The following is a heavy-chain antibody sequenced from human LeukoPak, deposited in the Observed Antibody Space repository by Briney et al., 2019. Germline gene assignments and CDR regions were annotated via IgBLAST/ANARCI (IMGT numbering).Heavy chain of an antibody. Sequence: GGSLRLSCAASGFTFSSYGMHWVRQAPGKGLEWVAVIWYDGSNKYYADSVKGRFTISRDNSKNTLYLQMNSLRAEDTAVYYCARGRSRTAAAGTMEDYWGQGTLVTVSS. V-gene: IGHV3-33*01. J-gene: IGHJ4*02. CDR3: ARGRSRTAAAGTMEDY. CDR2: IWYDGSNK. CDR1: GFTFSSYG. D-gene: IGHD6-13*01.